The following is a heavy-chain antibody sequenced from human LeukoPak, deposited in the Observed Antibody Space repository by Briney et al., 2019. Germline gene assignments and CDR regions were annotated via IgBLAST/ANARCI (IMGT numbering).Heavy chain of an antibody. V-gene: IGHV4-59*01. J-gene: IGHJ4*02. Sequence: SETLSLTCTVSGGSISNYHWGWIRQPPGKGLEWIGYIYYSGSTNYNPSLNSRLTISIDTSKNQFSLNLSSVTAADTAVYYCARDRRVMYYYDTSGPTYFDYWGQGTLVTVSS. CDR2: IYYSGST. D-gene: IGHD3-22*01. CDR3: ARDRRVMYYYDTSGPTYFDY. CDR1: GGSISNYH.